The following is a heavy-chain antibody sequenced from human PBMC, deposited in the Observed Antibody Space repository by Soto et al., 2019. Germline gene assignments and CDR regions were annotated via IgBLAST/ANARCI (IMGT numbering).Heavy chain of an antibody. CDR1: GFTFSSYA. J-gene: IGHJ4*02. CDR3: ARESEDLTSNFDY. Sequence: GGSLRLSCAASGFTFSSYAMSWVRQAPGKGLEWVSAISGSGGSTYYADSVKGRFTISRDNAKNSLYLEMNSLRAEDTAVYYCARESEDLTSNFDYWGQGTLVTVSS. V-gene: IGHV3-23*01. CDR2: ISGSGGST.